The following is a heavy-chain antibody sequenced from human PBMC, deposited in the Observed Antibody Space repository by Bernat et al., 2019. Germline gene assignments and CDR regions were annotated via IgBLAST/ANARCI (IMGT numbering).Heavy chain of an antibody. J-gene: IGHJ3*01. Sequence: EVQLLEAGGGLRQPGGSLRLSCAASGFTFSAYAMSWVRQAPGKGLEWVSSLTSGGTTYYADSVKGRFIISRDNDKNALFLQMNSLSADDTAIYYCAKDLLAVEMATIAAFDVWGQGTVVTVSS. D-gene: IGHD2-21*01. CDR3: AKDLLAVEMATIAAFDV. V-gene: IGHV3-23*01. CDR2: LTSGGTT. CDR1: GFTFSAYA.